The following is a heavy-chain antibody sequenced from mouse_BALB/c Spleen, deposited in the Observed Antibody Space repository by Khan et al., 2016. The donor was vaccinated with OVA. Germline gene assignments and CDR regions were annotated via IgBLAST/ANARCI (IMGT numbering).Heavy chain of an antibody. J-gene: IGHJ3*01. CDR3: ASHLTGSFAY. D-gene: IGHD4-1*01. CDR1: GFTFSSYR. CDR2: ISTGGDYP. V-gene: IGHV5-6*01. Sequence: EVELVESGGDLVKPGGSLKLSCAASGFTFSSYRMSWVRQTPDKGLEWVATISTGGDYPYYPDNLKGRFIISRDDANNTLYLQMSSLKAEDTAVYYCASHLTGSFAYWGQGTLVTVSA.